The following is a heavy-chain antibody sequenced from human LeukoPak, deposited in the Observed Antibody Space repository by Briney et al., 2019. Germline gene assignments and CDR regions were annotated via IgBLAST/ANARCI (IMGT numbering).Heavy chain of an antibody. CDR2: IYHSGST. CDR3: ARLRGAAAGD. J-gene: IGHJ4*02. Sequence: SETLSLTCAVSGGSISSGGYSWSWIRQPPGKGLEWIGYIYHSGSTHYNPSLKSRVTISVDTSKNQFSLKLSSVTAADTAVYYCARLRGAAAGDWGQGTLVTVSS. CDR1: GGSISSGGYS. D-gene: IGHD6-13*01. V-gene: IGHV4-30-2*01.